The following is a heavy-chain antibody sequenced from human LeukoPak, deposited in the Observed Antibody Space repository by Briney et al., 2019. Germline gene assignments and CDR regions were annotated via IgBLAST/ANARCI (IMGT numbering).Heavy chain of an antibody. D-gene: IGHD6-6*01. CDR1: GFTFSSYS. V-gene: IGHV3-48*01. J-gene: IGHJ6*03. Sequence: PGGSLRLSCAASGFTFSSYSMNWVRQAPGKGLEWVSYISSSSSTIYYADSVKRRFTISRDNAKNSLYLQMNSLRAEDTAVYYCARGQLVRFLYYYMDVWGRGTTVTVSS. CDR2: ISSSSSTI. CDR3: ARGQLVRFLYYYMDV.